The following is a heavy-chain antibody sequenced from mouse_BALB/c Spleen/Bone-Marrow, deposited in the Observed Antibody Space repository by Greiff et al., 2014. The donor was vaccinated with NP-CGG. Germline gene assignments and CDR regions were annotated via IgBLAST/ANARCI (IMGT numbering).Heavy chain of an antibody. Sequence: EVKLVESGAELVKPGASVKLSCTASGFNIRDTYMHWVKQRPEQGLEWIGRIDPANGNTKYYPKFQGKATITAGTSSNTAYLQLSSLTSEGTAVYYCASYYYGSSGFAYWGQGTLVTVSA. J-gene: IGHJ3*01. D-gene: IGHD1-1*01. CDR2: IDPANGNT. CDR3: ASYYYGSSGFAY. CDR1: GFNIRDTY. V-gene: IGHV14-3*02.